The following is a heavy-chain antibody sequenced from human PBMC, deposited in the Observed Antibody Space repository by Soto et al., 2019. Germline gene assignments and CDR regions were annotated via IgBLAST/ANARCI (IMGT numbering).Heavy chain of an antibody. J-gene: IGHJ4*02. V-gene: IGHV3-23*01. D-gene: IGHD3-10*01. CDR2: ISGSGDST. Sequence: EVQLLEYGGGLVQPGGSLRLSCAASGFTFSSYAMRWVRQAPGKGLEWVSAISGSGDSTYSVASVQGRFTISRDKSKSTVYLQMDSLIAQDSAVYYCARMGSGTFFDYWGQGTLVTVSS. CDR1: GFTFSSYA. CDR3: ARMGSGTFFDY.